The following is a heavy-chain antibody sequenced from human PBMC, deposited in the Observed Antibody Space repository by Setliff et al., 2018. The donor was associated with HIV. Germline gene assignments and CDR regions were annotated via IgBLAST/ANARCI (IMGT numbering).Heavy chain of an antibody. V-gene: IGHV3-21*01. J-gene: IGHJ4*02. D-gene: IGHD3-22*01. CDR2: ISSSSSYI. Sequence: GSLRLSCAASGFTFSSYSMNWVRQAPGKGLEWVSSISSSSSYIYYADSVKGRFTISRDNAKNSLYLQMNSLRAEDTAVYFCARDTWQKFDYDDSGFYYWDCWGQGTLVTVSS. CDR3: ARDTWQKFDYDDSGFYYWDC. CDR1: GFTFSSYS.